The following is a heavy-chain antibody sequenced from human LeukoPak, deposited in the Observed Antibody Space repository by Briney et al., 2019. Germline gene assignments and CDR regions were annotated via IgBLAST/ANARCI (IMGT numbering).Heavy chain of an antibody. CDR2: IKKTGSET. J-gene: IGHJ4*02. D-gene: IGHD6-13*01. CDR3: ARGGYSSSWPFDY. V-gene: IGHV3-7*03. Sequence: PGGSLRLSCAASGFTFSHFWMSWVRQAPGKGLEWVAYIKKTGSETYYVDSVKGRFTISRDNSKNTLYLQMNSLRAEDTAVYYCARGGYSSSWPFDYWGQGTLVTVSS. CDR1: GFTFSHFW.